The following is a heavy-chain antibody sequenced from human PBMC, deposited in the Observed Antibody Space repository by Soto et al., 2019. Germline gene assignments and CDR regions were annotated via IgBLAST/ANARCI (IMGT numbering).Heavy chain of an antibody. J-gene: IGHJ4*02. CDR2: ISFDGNNK. D-gene: IGHD1-26*01. Sequence: QVQLVESGGGVVQPGRSLRLSCAASGYTFSSYAMHWVRQAPGKGLEWVAVISFDGNNKYYADSVKGRFTISRDNSENTLYLQMNSLRAEDTAVYYCARATGSYFDYWGQGTLVTVSS. CDR1: GYTFSSYA. CDR3: ARATGSYFDY. V-gene: IGHV3-30-3*01.